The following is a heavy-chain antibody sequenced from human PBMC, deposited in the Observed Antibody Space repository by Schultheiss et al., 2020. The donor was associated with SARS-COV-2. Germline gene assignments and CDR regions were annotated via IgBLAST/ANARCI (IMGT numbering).Heavy chain of an antibody. V-gene: IGHV3-23*01. CDR1: GFTFDDYA. Sequence: GGSLRLSCAASGFTFDDYAMHWVRQAPGKGLEWVSAISGSGGSTYYADSVKGRFTISRDNSKNTLYLQMNSLRAEDTAVYYCARDAGSSFDYWGQGTLVTVSS. D-gene: IGHD6-6*01. CDR2: ISGSGGST. CDR3: ARDAGSSFDY. J-gene: IGHJ4*02.